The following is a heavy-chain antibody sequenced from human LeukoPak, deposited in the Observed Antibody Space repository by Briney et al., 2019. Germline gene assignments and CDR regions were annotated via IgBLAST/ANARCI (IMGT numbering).Heavy chain of an antibody. J-gene: IGHJ5*02. CDR3: ATRYGSRSYNWFDP. V-gene: IGHV4-34*01. CDR2: INHSGST. Sequence: SSETLSLTCAVYGGSFSGYYWSWIRQPPGKGLEWIGEINHSGSTNYNPSLKSRVTISVDTSKNQFSLKLSSVTAADTAVYYCATRYGSRSYNWFDPWGQGTQVTVSS. D-gene: IGHD3-10*01. CDR1: GGSFSGYY.